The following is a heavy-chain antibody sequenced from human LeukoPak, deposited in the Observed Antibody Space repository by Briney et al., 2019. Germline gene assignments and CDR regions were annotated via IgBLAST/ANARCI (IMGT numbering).Heavy chain of an antibody. Sequence: PGGSLRLSCAASGFTFSNYAMNWVRQAPGKVLEWVSVVTGGGDITDYADSVKGRFTISRDNSHNTLYLQMNSLRVEDTAVYYCAKLQADYYFDYWGQGTLVTVSS. CDR3: AKLQADYYFDY. V-gene: IGHV3-23*01. CDR1: GFTFSNYA. D-gene: IGHD6-13*01. J-gene: IGHJ4*02. CDR2: VTGGGDIT.